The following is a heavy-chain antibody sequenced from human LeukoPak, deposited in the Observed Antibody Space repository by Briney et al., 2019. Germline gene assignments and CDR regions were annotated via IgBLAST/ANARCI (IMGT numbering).Heavy chain of an antibody. J-gene: IGHJ4*02. Sequence: KPSETLSLTCTVSGCSISSYYWSWIRQPPGKGLEWIGYIYYSGSTNYNPSLKSRVTISVDTSKNQFSLKLSSVTAADTAVYYCARSGLWGYFDYWGQGTLVTVSS. CDR1: GCSISSYY. D-gene: IGHD5-18*01. V-gene: IGHV4-59*01. CDR2: IYYSGST. CDR3: ARSGLWGYFDY.